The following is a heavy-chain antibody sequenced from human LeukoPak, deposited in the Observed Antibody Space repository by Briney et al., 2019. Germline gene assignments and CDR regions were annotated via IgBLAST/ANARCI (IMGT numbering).Heavy chain of an antibody. D-gene: IGHD3-10*01. Sequence: GGSLRLPCAASGFTFSSYWMHWVRQAPGKGLVWVSRINTDGSSTSYADSVKGRFTISRDNAKNTRYLQMNSLRAEDTAVYYCARVLWFGEPTTFDYWGQGTLVTVSS. CDR1: GFTFSSYW. J-gene: IGHJ4*02. V-gene: IGHV3-74*01. CDR3: ARVLWFGEPTTFDY. CDR2: INTDGSST.